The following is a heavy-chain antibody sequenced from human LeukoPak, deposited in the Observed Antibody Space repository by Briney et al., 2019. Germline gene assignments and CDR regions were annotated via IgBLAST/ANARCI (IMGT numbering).Heavy chain of an antibody. CDR3: ARLSLWFGELSQFDY. V-gene: IGHV5-51*01. CDR1: GYSFTSYW. CDR2: IYPGDSDT. D-gene: IGHD3-10*01. Sequence: GESLQISCKGSGYSFTSYWIGWVRQMPGKGREWMGIIYPGDSDTRYSPSFQGQVTISANKSISTAYLQWSSLKASDTAMYYCARLSLWFGELSQFDYWGQGTLVTVSS. J-gene: IGHJ4*02.